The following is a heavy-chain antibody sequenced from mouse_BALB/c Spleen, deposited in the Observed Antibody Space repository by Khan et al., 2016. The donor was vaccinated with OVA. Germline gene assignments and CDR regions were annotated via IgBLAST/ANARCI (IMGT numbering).Heavy chain of an antibody. Sequence: QVQLQQSGAELARPGASVTLSCKASGYTFTDYYINWMRQRTGQGLEWIGEIYPGSDNTYYNEKFKGKATLTADKSSSPAYMQLSRLTSEDSAVYFCAREGAAWFPYWGQGTLVTVSA. CDR1: GYTFTDYY. V-gene: IGHV1-77*01. CDR3: AREGAAWFPY. J-gene: IGHJ3*01. CDR2: IYPGSDNT.